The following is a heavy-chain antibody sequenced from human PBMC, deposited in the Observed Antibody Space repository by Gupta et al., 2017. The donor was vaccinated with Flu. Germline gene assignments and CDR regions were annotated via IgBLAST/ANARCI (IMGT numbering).Heavy chain of an antibody. D-gene: IGHD3-10*01. CDR1: S. Sequence: SMTWVRQAPGKGLEWVSSMDSSGTYTYYADSVKGRFTISRDNAKSSLFLQMNSLRAQATAVYYCAVASTVVRGRHDCVDIWGQGTLVTVSS. V-gene: IGHV3-21*01. CDR2: MDSSGTYT. J-gene: IGHJ3*02. CDR3: AVASTVVRGRHDCVDI.